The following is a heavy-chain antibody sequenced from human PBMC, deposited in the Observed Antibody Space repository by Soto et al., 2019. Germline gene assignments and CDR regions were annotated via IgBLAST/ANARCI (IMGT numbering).Heavy chain of an antibody. V-gene: IGHV4-34*01. Sequence: SETLSLTCAVYGGSFSGYYWSWIRQPPGKGLEWIGEINHSGSTNYNPSLKSRVTISVDTSKNQFSLKLSSVTAADTAVYYCARKGKAAVRFLEWFPNEKNAFDIWGQGTMVTVSS. D-gene: IGHD3-3*01. CDR3: ARKGKAAVRFLEWFPNEKNAFDI. CDR2: INHSGST. CDR1: GGSFSGYY. J-gene: IGHJ3*02.